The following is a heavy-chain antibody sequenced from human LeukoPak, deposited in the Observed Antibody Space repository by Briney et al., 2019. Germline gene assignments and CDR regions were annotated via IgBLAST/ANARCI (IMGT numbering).Heavy chain of an antibody. D-gene: IGHD2-21*02. Sequence: ASVKVSCKASGYTFTGYYMHWVRQAPGQGLEWRGWINPNSGGTNYAQKFQGRVTMTRDTSISTAYMELSRLRSDDTAVYYCARAGLPYYYYYGMDVWGQGTTVTVSS. CDR2: INPNSGGT. CDR3: ARAGLPYYYYYGMDV. V-gene: IGHV1-2*02. J-gene: IGHJ6*02. CDR1: GYTFTGYY.